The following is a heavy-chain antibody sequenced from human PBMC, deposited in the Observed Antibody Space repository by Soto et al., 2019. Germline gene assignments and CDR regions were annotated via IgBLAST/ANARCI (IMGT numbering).Heavy chain of an antibody. CDR1: GGSISSGGYS. D-gene: IGHD6-6*01. V-gene: IGHV4-30-2*01. CDR3: ARTPRPLFAFDI. CDR2: IYHSGST. J-gene: IGHJ3*02. Sequence: QLQLQESGSGLVKPSQTLSLTCAVSGGSISSGGYSWSWIRQPPGKGLEWIGYIYHSGSTYYNPSLKRRXXSXVXXPKNQFSLKLSSVTAADPAVYYCARTPRPLFAFDIWGQGTMVTVSS.